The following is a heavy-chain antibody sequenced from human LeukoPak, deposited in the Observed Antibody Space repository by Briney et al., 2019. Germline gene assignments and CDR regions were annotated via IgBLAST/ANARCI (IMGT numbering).Heavy chain of an antibody. V-gene: IGHV3-23*01. CDR1: GFTFSSYV. Sequence: GGSLRLSCAASGFTFSSYVMSWVRQAPGKGLEWVSAISGSGGSTYYADSVKGRFTISRDNSKNTLYLQMNSLRAEDTAVYYCAKEGAFSYYYDSSGYYDYWGQGTLVTVSS. CDR2: ISGSGGST. J-gene: IGHJ4*02. CDR3: AKEGAFSYYYDSSGYYDY. D-gene: IGHD3-22*01.